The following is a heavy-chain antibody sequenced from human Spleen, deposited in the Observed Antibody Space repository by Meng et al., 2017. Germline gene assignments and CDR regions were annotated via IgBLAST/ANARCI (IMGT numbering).Heavy chain of an antibody. CDR2: INHSGST. CDR3: ARGPTTMAHDFDY. D-gene: IGHD4-11*01. Sequence: QVQLPPWGAGLLKPSAPLSLTCVVSGGSFSDYSWSWIRQPPGKGLEWIGEINHSGSTNYNPSLESRATISVDTSQNNLSLKLSSVTAADSAVYYCARGPTTMAHDFDYWGQGTLVTVSS. CDR1: GGSFSDYS. J-gene: IGHJ4*02. V-gene: IGHV4-34*01.